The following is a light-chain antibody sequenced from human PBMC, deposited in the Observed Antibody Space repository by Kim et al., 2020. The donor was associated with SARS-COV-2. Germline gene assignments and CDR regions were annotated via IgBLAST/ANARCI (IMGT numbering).Light chain of an antibody. CDR3: AAWDGSLIAWV. J-gene: IGLJ3*02. Sequence: ELTQPPSASGTPGQRVTISCSGSSSNIGRNTVNWYQQLPGTAPKLLIYSNNQRPSGVPDRFSGSKSGTSASLAINGLQSEDEADYYCAAWDGSLIAWVFGGGTQLTVL. CDR2: SNN. CDR1: SSNIGRNT. V-gene: IGLV1-44*01.